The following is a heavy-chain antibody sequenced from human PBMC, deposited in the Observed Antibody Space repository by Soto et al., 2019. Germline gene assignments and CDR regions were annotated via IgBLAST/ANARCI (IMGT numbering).Heavy chain of an antibody. CDR1: GFAFSDYY. CDR2: LSNSGTYT. Sequence: SLRLSCAASGFAFSDYYMTWIRQAPGKGLEWVSSLSNSGTYTNYADSVKGRFITSRDNAKNSLFLHLNSLRAEDTAVYFCARDRYVFDYWGQGALVTVSS. J-gene: IGHJ4*02. CDR3: ARDRYVFDY. V-gene: IGHV3-11*05. D-gene: IGHD3-16*01.